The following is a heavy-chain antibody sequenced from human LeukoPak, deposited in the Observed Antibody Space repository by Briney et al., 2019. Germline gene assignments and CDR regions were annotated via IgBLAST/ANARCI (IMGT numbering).Heavy chain of an antibody. CDR3: ARSRKDQWLAHDY. Sequence: PSQTLSLTCAVSGGSISSGGYSWSWIRQPPGKGLEWIGYIYHSGSTYYNPSLKSRVTISVDTSKNQFSLKLSSVTAADTAVYYCARSRKDQWLAHDYWGQGTLVTVSS. CDR2: IYHSGST. V-gene: IGHV4-30-2*01. J-gene: IGHJ4*02. D-gene: IGHD6-19*01. CDR1: GGSISSGGYS.